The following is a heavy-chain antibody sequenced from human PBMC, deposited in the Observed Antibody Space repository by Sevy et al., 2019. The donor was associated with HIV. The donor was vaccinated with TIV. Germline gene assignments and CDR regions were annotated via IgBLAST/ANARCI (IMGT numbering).Heavy chain of an antibody. V-gene: IGHV1-69*13. CDR2: IIPKFDSS. Sequence: ASVKVSCKASGGTFSDFPISWVRQAPGQGLEWMGGIIPKFDSSDYAQKFQGRVSISADGSTNTAYMELSSLKSDDTAIYYCARAAGRIAARRYFDSWGQGTLVTVSS. CDR3: ARAAGRIAARRYFDS. D-gene: IGHD6-6*01. J-gene: IGHJ4*02. CDR1: GGTFSDFP.